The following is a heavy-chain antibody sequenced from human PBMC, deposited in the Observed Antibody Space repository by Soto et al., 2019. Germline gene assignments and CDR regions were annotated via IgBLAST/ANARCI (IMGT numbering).Heavy chain of an antibody. CDR1: GGSIDSSGFY. CDR3: ARPLSPHQPRRPRVYYGF. J-gene: IGHJ4*02. D-gene: IGHD2-2*01. Sequence: SETLSLTCIVSGGSIDSSGFYWGWIRQPPGKGLEWIGSIYYSGTTYYNPSLKSRVTMSVDMSKNQFSLRLSSVTAADTAVYYCARPLSPHQPRRPRVYYGFWGQGTLVTVSS. V-gene: IGHV4-39*01. CDR2: IYYSGTT.